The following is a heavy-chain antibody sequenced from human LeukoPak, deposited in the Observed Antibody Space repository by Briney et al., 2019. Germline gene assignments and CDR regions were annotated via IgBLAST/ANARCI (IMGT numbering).Heavy chain of an antibody. D-gene: IGHD4-17*01. CDR1: GGSISSGGNY. J-gene: IGHJ5*02. Sequence: SETLSLTCTVSGGSISSGGNYWSWIRQHPGKGLEWIGYIYYSGSTYYNPSLKSRVTISVDTSKNQFSLKLSSVTAADTAVYYCARDGHYGDYVGGWFDPWGQGTLVTVSS. CDR2: IYYSGST. CDR3: ARDGHYGDYVGGWFDP. V-gene: IGHV4-31*03.